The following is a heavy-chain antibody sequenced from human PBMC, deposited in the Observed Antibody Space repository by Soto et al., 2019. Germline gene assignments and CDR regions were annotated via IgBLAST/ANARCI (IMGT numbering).Heavy chain of an antibody. CDR2: LSYEGSEE. V-gene: IGHV3-30*03. D-gene: IGHD6-19*01. CDR3: ALTRRSSLLEVAGPGFEY. CDR1: GFNFGFFG. J-gene: IGHJ4*02. Sequence: PGGSLRLSCAASGFNFGFFGMHWVRQAPGEGLEWLSVLSYEGSEEYYADSVRGRFTISRDNSKNTLFLQMDSLRVDDTGVYYCALTRRSSLLEVAGPGFEYWGQGTLVTVSS.